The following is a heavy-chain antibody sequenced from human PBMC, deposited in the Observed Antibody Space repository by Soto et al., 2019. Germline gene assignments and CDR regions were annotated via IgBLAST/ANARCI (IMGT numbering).Heavy chain of an antibody. Sequence: LRLSCAASGFTFSSYGMHWVRQAPGKGLEWVAVISYDGSNKYYADSVKGRFTISRDNSKNTLYLQMNSLRAEDTAVYYCAKSLSTKYADDYWGQGTLVTVSS. CDR3: AKSLSTKYADDY. J-gene: IGHJ4*02. D-gene: IGHD2-2*01. CDR1: GFTFSSYG. V-gene: IGHV3-30*18. CDR2: ISYDGSNK.